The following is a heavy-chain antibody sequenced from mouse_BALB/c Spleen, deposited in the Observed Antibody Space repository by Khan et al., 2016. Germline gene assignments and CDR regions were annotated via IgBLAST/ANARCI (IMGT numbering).Heavy chain of an antibody. CDR3: AKKGGNYPYYAMDY. CDR1: GFSLTSYG. D-gene: IGHD2-1*01. V-gene: IGHV2-5*01. J-gene: IGHJ4*01. Sequence: MQLQESGPGLVQPSQSLSITCTVSGFSLTSYGVHWVRQSPGKGLEWLGVIWRGGSTDYNAAFMSRLSITKDNSKSQVFFKMNSLQADDTAIYXCAKKGGNYPYYAMDYWGQGTSVTVSS. CDR2: IWRGGST.